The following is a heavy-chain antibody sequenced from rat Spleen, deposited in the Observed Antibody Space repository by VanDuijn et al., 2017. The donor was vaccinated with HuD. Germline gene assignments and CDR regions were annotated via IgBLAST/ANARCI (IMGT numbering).Heavy chain of an antibody. J-gene: IGHJ2*01. CDR3: ARRVPTDYFDY. CDR2: ISYDGSST. Sequence: EVQLVESDGGLVQPGRSLKLSCAASGFTFSDYYMAWVRQAPTKGLEWVATISYDGSSTYSRDSGKGRFTISRDNAKSTLYLQMDSLRSEDTATYYSARRVPTDYFDYWGQGVMVTVSS. D-gene: IGHD2-1*01. V-gene: IGHV5-29*01. CDR1: GFTFSDYY.